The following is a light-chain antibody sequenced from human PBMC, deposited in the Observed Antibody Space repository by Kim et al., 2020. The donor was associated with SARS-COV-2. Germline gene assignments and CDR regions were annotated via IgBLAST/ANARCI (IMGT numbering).Light chain of an antibody. CDR2: STS. CDR1: TAAVHQGYY. V-gene: IGLV7-43*01. J-gene: IGLJ3*02. Sequence: TFAATLASGTAAVHQGYYPNCFQQKPGQAPSALIYSTSNKHSWTPPRFSGSLLGGKAALTLSGVQPEDEAEYYCLLYYGGAQSWVFGGGTQLTVL. CDR3: LLYYGGAQSWV.